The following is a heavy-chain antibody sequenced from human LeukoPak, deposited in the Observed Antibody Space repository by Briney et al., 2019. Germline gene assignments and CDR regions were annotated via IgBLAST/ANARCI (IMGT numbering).Heavy chain of an antibody. J-gene: IGHJ4*02. Sequence: SETLSLTCTVSGGSISSGGYYWSWIRQHPGKGLEWIGYIFHSGNTYYNPSLKSRVTISIDRSKNQFSLRLSSVTAADTAVYYCARGCGSTSCSTGNLDYWGQGTLVTVSS. V-gene: IGHV4-30-2*01. CDR2: IFHSGNT. CDR1: GGSISSGGYY. D-gene: IGHD2-2*01. CDR3: ARGCGSTSCSTGNLDY.